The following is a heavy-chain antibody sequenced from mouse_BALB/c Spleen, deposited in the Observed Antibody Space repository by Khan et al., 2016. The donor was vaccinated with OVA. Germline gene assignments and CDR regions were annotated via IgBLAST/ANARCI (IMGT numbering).Heavy chain of an antibody. CDR2: ISSGGGTT. CDR1: GFAFSSHD. V-gene: IGHV5-12-1*01. D-gene: IGHD2-4*01. J-gene: IGHJ4*01. Sequence: EVELVESGGGLVKPGGSLKLSCAASGFAFSSHDMSWVRQTPEKRLEWVAYISSGGGTTYYPDTVKGRFTISRDNAKNTLYRQMSGLKSEDTAMYYCARDYDYPFYAMDYWGQGTSVTVSS. CDR3: ARDYDYPFYAMDY.